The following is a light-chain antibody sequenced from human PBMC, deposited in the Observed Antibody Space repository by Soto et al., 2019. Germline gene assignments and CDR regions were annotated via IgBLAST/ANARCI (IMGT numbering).Light chain of an antibody. J-gene: IGKJ4*01. CDR1: QSVSSNY. Sequence: EIVLTQSPGTLSLSPGERATLSCRASQSVSSNYLAWYQQKPGQAPRLLIYDASSRATGIPDRFSGSGSGTDFTLTISRLEPEXXAVYYCQQYGSSPLTFGGGTKVEIK. CDR2: DAS. V-gene: IGKV3-20*01. CDR3: QQYGSSPLT.